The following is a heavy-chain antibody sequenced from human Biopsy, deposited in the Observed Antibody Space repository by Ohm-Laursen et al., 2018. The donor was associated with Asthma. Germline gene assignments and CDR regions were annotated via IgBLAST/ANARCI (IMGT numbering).Heavy chain of an antibody. CDR2: VNTGNGDT. V-gene: IGHV1-3*04. Sequence: SVKVSCKASGYNFISFAIHWVRQAPGQRLEWMAWVNTGNGDTKYSQKFQGRVTITRDTSASTAYMELRSLRSEDTATYYCARTYYDFLTGQVKDVFGVWGQGTMVTVSS. CDR3: ARTYYDFLTGQVKDVFGV. J-gene: IGHJ3*01. D-gene: IGHD3-9*01. CDR1: GYNFISFA.